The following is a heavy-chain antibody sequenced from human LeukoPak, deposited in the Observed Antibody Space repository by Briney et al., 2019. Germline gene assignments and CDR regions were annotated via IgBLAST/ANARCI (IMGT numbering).Heavy chain of an antibody. D-gene: IGHD6-13*01. Sequence: GGSLRLSCAASGFTFNNYVMNWVRQAPGKGLEWVSAITDSSTSTYYADSVKGRFTISRHNSKNTLYLQMNSLRAEDTAVYYCAKGSSSSRPYYFDYWGQGTLVTVSS. V-gene: IGHV3-23*01. CDR3: AKGSSSSRPYYFDY. CDR1: GFTFNNYV. J-gene: IGHJ4*02. CDR2: ITDSSTST.